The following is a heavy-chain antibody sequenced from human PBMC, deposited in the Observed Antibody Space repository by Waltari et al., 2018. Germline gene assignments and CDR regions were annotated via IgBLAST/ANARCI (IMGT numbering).Heavy chain of an antibody. D-gene: IGHD2-2*01. Sequence: QVHLQESGPGLVQPSETLSLTCTVSNGSLNNHSWSWIRQPPGKRMECIGWINQITGDTNYNPSLESRVIISSDISKNQFSLKLTSVTAADTAIYYCAREGSLYSSTGGWIGPWGQGMLVTVSS. V-gene: IGHV4-59*11. CDR3: AREGSLYSSTGGWIGP. CDR1: NGSLNNHS. J-gene: IGHJ5*01. CDR2: INQITGDT.